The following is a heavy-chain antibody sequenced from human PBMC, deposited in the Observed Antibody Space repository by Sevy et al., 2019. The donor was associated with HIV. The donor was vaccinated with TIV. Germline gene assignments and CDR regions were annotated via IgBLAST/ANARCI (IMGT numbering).Heavy chain of an antibody. D-gene: IGHD3-22*01. CDR3: ARALDKDYYDSSGDAFDI. CDR1: GYTFTSYY. J-gene: IGHJ3*02. CDR2: INPSGGST. Sequence: ASVKVSCKSSGYTFTSYYMHWVRQAPGQGLEWMGIINPSGGSTSYAQKFQGRVTMTRDTSTSTVYMELSSLRAEDTAVYYCARALDKDYYDSSGDAFDIWGQGTMVTVSS. V-gene: IGHV1-46*01.